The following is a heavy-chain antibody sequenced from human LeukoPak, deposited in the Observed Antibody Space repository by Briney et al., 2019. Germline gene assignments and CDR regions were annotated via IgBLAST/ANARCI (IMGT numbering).Heavy chain of an antibody. J-gene: IGHJ5*02. CDR1: GDSIRSVHYY. Sequence: SETLSLTCSVFGDSIRSVHYYWGWIRQPPGRGLEWIGSIYDTGSTYHNPSLKSRVTIFVDTSKNQFSLRLTSVTAADTAMYYCARQNHDIGTNWFDPWGQGTLVTVSS. V-gene: IGHV4-39*01. CDR3: ARQNHDIGTNWFDP. CDR2: IYDTGST. D-gene: IGHD3-9*01.